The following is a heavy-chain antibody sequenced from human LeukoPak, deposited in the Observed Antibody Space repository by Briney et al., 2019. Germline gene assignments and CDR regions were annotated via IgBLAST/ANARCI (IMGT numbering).Heavy chain of an antibody. Sequence: GGSLRLSCAASGFTFSTYSMAWVRQVPGKGLEWVSYISSLGRSTYYADSVKGRFTISRDNAKNSLSLQLNSLRAEDTAVYFCARDGWNYCFDYWGQGTLVTVSS. CDR3: ARDGWNYCFDY. J-gene: IGHJ4*02. V-gene: IGHV3-48*04. CDR1: GFTFSTYS. CDR2: ISSLGRST. D-gene: IGHD1-7*01.